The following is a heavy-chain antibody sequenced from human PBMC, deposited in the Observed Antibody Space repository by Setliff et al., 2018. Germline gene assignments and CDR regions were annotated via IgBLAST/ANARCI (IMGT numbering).Heavy chain of an antibody. CDR2: IYYSGST. CDR1: GGSISSGDYY. CDR3: ARDRVTTLENYYYYYGMDV. J-gene: IGHJ6*02. V-gene: IGHV4-30-4*08. D-gene: IGHD4-17*01. Sequence: SETLSLTCTVSGGSISSGDYYWSWIRQPPGKGLEFVGYIYYSGSTYYNPSLKSRVTISIDTSKNQFSLKVNSVTAADTAVYYCARDRVTTLENYYYYYGMDVWGQGTTVTISS.